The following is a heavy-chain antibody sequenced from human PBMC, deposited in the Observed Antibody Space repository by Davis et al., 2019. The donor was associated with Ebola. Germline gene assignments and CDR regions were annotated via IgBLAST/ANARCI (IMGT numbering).Heavy chain of an antibody. V-gene: IGHV3-20*04. CDR3: ASTRETYYYDSSGYSTINWFDP. D-gene: IGHD3-22*01. J-gene: IGHJ5*02. CDR2: INWNGASS. CDR1: GFMFDDYA. Sequence: GESLKISCGASGFMFDDYAMTWVRQAPGKGLEWVAGINWNGASSGYSDSVKGRFTISRDNAKNTLYLQMNSLRAEDTAVYYCASTRETYYYDSSGYSTINWFDPWGQGTLVTVSS.